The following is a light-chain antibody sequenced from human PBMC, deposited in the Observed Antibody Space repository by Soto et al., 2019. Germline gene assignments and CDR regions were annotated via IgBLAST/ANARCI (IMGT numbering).Light chain of an antibody. Sequence: QSVLTQPPSASGSPGQSVAISCTGTSSDIGAYKFVSWYQQHPGKAPKLIIYEVSIRPSGVPDRFSGSKSGNTASLTVSGLMAEDEADYYCSLYAGTNSVVFGGGPKLTVL. CDR1: SSDIGAYKF. CDR3: SLYAGTNSVV. CDR2: EVS. J-gene: IGLJ2*01. V-gene: IGLV2-8*01.